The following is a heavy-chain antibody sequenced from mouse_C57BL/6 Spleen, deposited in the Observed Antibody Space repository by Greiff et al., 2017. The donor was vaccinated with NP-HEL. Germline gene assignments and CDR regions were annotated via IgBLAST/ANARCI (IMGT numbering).Heavy chain of an antibody. Sequence: VQLQQPGAELVKPGASVKVSCKASGYTFTSYWMHWVKQRPGQGLEWIGRIHPSDSDTNYNQKFKGKATLTVDKSSSTAYMQLSSLTSEDSAVYYCAIAVYDYDWFAYWGQGTLVTVSA. V-gene: IGHV1-74*01. D-gene: IGHD2-4*01. CDR2: IHPSDSDT. J-gene: IGHJ3*01. CDR3: AIAVYDYDWFAY. CDR1: GYTFTSYW.